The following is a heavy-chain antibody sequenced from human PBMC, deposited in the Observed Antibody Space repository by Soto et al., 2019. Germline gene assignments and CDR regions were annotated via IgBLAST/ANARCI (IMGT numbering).Heavy chain of an antibody. J-gene: IGHJ5*02. CDR3: AIGGDSFLSRSCFDP. D-gene: IGHD2-21*02. Sequence: SVKVSCKASGGTFSSYAISWVRQAPGQGLEWMGGIIPIFGTANYAQKFQGRVTITADESTSTAYLDLSSLRSEDTAVYYCAIGGDSFLSRSCFDPWGKGTLVTVSS. CDR2: IIPIFGTA. CDR1: GGTFSSYA. V-gene: IGHV1-69*13.